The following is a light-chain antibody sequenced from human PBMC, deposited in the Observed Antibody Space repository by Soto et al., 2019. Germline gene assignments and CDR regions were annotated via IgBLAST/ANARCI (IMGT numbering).Light chain of an antibody. CDR1: QSLLHTNRSIY. CDR3: MQALQPPCT. CDR2: LAS. J-gene: IGKJ3*01. V-gene: IGKV2-28*01. Sequence: DIVMTQSPLSLPVTPGEPASISCRSSQSLLHTNRSIYWDWYLQKPGQYPQLLSYLASNRSSGDPDRFSGSGSGTDFTLKISRVEAEDVGVYYCMQALQPPCTVRPGTKVDI.